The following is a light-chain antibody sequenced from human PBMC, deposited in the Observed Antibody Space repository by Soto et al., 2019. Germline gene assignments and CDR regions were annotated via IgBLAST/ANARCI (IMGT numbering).Light chain of an antibody. CDR2: DVS. V-gene: IGLV2-11*01. CDR3: CSYAGGDTYV. Sequence: QSVLTQPRSVSGSPGQSVTISCTGTSSDVGGYNYVSWYQQHPGKAPKLMIYDVSKRPSGVPDRFSGSKSGNTASLTISGLQAEDEADYDCCSYAGGDTYVCGTGTKVTVL. J-gene: IGLJ1*01. CDR1: SSDVGGYNY.